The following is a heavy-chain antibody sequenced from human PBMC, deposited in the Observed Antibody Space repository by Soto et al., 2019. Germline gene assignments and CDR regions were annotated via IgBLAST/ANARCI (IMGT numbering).Heavy chain of an antibody. CDR3: ARDYDILTSYYYGMDV. V-gene: IGHV3-66*01. CDR1: GFTVSSNY. J-gene: IGHJ6*02. D-gene: IGHD3-9*01. CDR2: IYSGGST. Sequence: PGGSLRLSCAASGFTVSSNYMSWVRQAPGKGLEWVSVIYSGGSTYYADSVKGRFTISRDNSKNTLYLQMNSLRAEDTAVYYCARDYDILTSYYYGMDVWGQGTTVTVSS.